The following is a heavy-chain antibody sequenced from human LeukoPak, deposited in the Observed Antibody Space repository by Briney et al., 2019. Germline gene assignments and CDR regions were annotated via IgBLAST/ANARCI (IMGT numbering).Heavy chain of an antibody. J-gene: IGHJ4*02. CDR2: IYYSGST. D-gene: IGHD3-22*01. Sequence: SQTLSLTCTVSGGSISSGGYYWSWIRQPPGKGLEGIGDIYYSGSTYYNPSLKSRVTISVDTSKNQFSLKLSSVTAADTAVYYCARGAGGDYYDSSGYYVWGQGTLVTVSS. CDR3: ARGAGGDYYDSSGYYV. CDR1: GGSISSGGYY. V-gene: IGHV4-30-4*01.